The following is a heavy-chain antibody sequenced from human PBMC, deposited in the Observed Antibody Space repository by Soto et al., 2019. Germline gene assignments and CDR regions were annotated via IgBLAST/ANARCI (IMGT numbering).Heavy chain of an antibody. Sequence: QVQLQESGPGLAKPSQTLSLTCTVSGGSISSGGYYWSWIRQHPGKGLEWIGYIYYSGSTYYNPSLKSRVTISVATSKHQFSLKPSSVTAADTAVYYCARVCGGDCHTGMDVWGQGTTVTVSS. V-gene: IGHV4-31*03. D-gene: IGHD2-21*02. CDR2: IYYSGST. CDR1: GGSISSGGYY. CDR3: ARVCGGDCHTGMDV. J-gene: IGHJ6*02.